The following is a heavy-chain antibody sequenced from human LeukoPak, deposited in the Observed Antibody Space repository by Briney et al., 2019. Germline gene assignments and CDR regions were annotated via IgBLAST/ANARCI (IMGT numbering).Heavy chain of an antibody. D-gene: IGHD7-27*01. V-gene: IGHV4-38-2*01. J-gene: IGHJ4*02. CDR1: GYSISSGYY. Sequence: PSETLSLTCAVSGYSISSGYYWGWIRQSPGKGLEWIGSIHQSGTTHYNPSLKSRVTISVDTSKNQFSLKLSSVTAADTAVYYCTCDPNWVFDNWGQGTLVTVSS. CDR2: IHQSGTT. CDR3: TCDPNWVFDN.